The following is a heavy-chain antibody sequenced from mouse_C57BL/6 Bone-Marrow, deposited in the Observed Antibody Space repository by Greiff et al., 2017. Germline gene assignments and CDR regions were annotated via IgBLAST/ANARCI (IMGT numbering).Heavy chain of an antibody. CDR1: GYTFTSYW. CDR3: ARWIYYDYDEAWFAY. CDR2: IYPGSGST. J-gene: IGHJ3*01. D-gene: IGHD2-4*01. Sequence: QVQLQQPGAELVKPGASVKMSCKASGYTFTSYWITWVKQRPGQGLEWIGDIYPGSGSTNYNEKFKSKATLTVDTSSSTAYMQLSSLTSEDSAVYYCARWIYYDYDEAWFAYGGQGTLVTVSA. V-gene: IGHV1-55*01.